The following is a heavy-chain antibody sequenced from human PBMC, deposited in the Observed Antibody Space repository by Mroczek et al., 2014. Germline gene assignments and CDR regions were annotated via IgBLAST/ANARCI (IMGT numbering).Heavy chain of an antibody. CDR3: ARGVGACYDFWSGYCHRYYYYYMDV. J-gene: IGHJ6*03. Sequence: QVQLVESGPGLVKPSQTLSLTCTVSGGSISSGGYYWSWIRQHPGKGLEWIGYIYYSGSTNYNPSLKSRVTISVDTSKNQFSLKLSSVTAADTAVYYCARGVGACYDFWSGYCHRYYYYYMDVWGKGTTVTVSS. CDR2: IYYSGST. V-gene: IGHV4-31*03. CDR1: GGSISSGGYY. D-gene: IGHD3-3*01.